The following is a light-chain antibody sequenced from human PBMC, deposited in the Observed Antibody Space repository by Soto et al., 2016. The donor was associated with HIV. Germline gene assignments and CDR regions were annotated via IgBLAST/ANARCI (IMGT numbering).Light chain of an antibody. V-gene: IGLV3-1*01. J-gene: IGLJ2*01. CDR2: QDN. CDR3: QAWDSGTVI. CDR1: KLGNKF. Sequence: SYELTQPLSVSVSPGQTASITCSGNKLGNKFTSWYQQKSGQSPMLVIYQDNKRPSVIPERFSGSNSGNTATLTISGTQAMDEADYYCQAWDSGTVIFGGGTKLTVL.